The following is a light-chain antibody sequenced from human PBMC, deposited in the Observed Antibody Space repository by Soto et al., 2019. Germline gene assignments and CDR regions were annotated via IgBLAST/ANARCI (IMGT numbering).Light chain of an antibody. Sequence: EVVMTQSPATLSVSPGERATLSCRASQSVTTNMAWYQQKPGQAPRLLIYGASTRATGIPARFSGSGSGTDFTLTISSLQSEDFAVYYCQQYGSSPRTFGQGTKV. CDR3: QQYGSSPRT. CDR2: GAS. V-gene: IGKV3-15*01. CDR1: QSVTTN. J-gene: IGKJ1*01.